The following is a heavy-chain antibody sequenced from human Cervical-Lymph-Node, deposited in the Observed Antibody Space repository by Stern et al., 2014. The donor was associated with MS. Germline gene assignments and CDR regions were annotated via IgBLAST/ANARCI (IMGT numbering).Heavy chain of an antibody. Sequence: EDQLVESGGALVKPGGSLRLSCAASGFIFSSYNLNWVRQAPGKGLEWVSSISSSSTYIYYADSVKGRFTISRDSAQKSLYLQMNSLRAEDTAVYFCARTAPDFYDTPGAFDLWGHGTMVTVSS. CDR2: ISSSSTYI. V-gene: IGHV3-21*01. D-gene: IGHD3-22*01. CDR1: GFIFSSYN. CDR3: ARTAPDFYDTPGAFDL. J-gene: IGHJ3*01.